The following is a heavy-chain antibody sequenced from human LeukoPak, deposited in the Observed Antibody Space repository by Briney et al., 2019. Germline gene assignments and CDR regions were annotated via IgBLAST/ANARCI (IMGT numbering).Heavy chain of an antibody. CDR1: GGSISSYS. D-gene: IGHD7-27*01. V-gene: IGHV4-59*01. J-gene: IGHJ4*02. CDR3: ARRNANWGSPHLDY. CDR2: IYYSGSA. Sequence: SETLSLTCTVSGGSISSYSWSWIRQPPGKGLVWIWYIYYSGSAHYNPSLKSRVTISQDTSKNQFSLKLSSVTAADTAVYYCARRNANWGSPHLDYWGQGTLVTVSS.